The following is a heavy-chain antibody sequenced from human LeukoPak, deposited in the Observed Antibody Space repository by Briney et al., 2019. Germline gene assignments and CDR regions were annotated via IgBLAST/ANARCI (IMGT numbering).Heavy chain of an antibody. Sequence: GASVKVSCKASGYNFILHGISWVRQAPGQGLEWMGWISAYNGNTNYAQKLQGRVTMTTDTSTSTAYMELRSLRSDDTAVYYCARGGLYNWNYGYWGQGTLVTVSS. J-gene: IGHJ4*02. D-gene: IGHD1-20*01. CDR1: GYNFILHG. V-gene: IGHV1-18*01. CDR2: ISAYNGNT. CDR3: ARGGLYNWNYGY.